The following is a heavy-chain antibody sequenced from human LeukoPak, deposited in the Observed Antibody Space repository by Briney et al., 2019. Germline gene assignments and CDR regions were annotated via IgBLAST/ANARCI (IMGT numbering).Heavy chain of an antibody. CDR2: IFNIGSTT. V-gene: IGHV4-30-4*01. Sequence: SQTLSLTCTVSGGSISSGDFYWRWIRQPPGKGLEWIAHIFNIGSTTYYNPSLKSRITISIDTSKNHFSLKLSSVTAADTAVYYCARRNDNDSRGYNFWGQGTLVTVSS. J-gene: IGHJ4*02. CDR1: GGSISSGDFY. CDR3: ARRNDNDSRGYNF. D-gene: IGHD3-22*01.